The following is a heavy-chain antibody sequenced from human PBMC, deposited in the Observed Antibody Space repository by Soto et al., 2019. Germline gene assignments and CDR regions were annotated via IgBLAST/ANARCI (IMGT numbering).Heavy chain of an antibody. D-gene: IGHD2-15*01. CDR3: ARVIESSTLSSGGGCYPTIFDY. V-gene: IGHV4-38-2*01. CDR1: GYSISSGYY. CDR2: IYHSGST. Sequence: KPSETLSLTCAVSGYSISSGYYWGWIRQPPGKGLEWIGSIYHSGSTYYIPSLKSRVTTSVDTSKNQFSLRLSSVTAADTAVYYCARVIESSTLSSGGGCYPTIFDYWGQGTLVTVSS. J-gene: IGHJ4*02.